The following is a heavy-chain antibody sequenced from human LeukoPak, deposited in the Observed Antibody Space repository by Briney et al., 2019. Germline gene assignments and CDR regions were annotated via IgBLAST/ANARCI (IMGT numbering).Heavy chain of an antibody. V-gene: IGHV3-23*01. CDR2: ISGSGIST. CDR1: GFTFSSYA. CDR3: AKTPIDSGSYYFDY. D-gene: IGHD1-26*01. Sequence: GGSLRLPCAASGFTFSSYAMNWVRQAPGTGLEWVSSISGSGISTNYADSVKGRFTISRDNSKNTVYLQMNSLTAEDTAVYYCAKTPIDSGSYYFDYWGQGTLVTVSS. J-gene: IGHJ4*02.